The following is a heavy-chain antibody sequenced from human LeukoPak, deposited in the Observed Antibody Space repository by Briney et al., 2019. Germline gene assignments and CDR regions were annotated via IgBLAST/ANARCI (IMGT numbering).Heavy chain of an antibody. CDR3: ARHAQVAAGTFDY. Sequence: PSETLSLTCTVSGGSISGYYWSWIRQPPGKGLEWIGYFYYSGSTNYNPSLKSRVTISVDTSKNQFSLKLSSVTAADTAVYYCARHAQVAAGTFDYWGQGTLVTVSS. J-gene: IGHJ4*02. V-gene: IGHV4-59*08. CDR2: FYYSGST. CDR1: GGSISGYY. D-gene: IGHD6-13*01.